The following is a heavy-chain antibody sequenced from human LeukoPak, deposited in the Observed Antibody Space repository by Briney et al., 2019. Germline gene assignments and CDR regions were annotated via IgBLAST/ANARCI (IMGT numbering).Heavy chain of an antibody. D-gene: IGHD3-3*01. V-gene: IGHV1-24*01. J-gene: IGHJ4*02. CDR3: TTVRLTYYDFWSGFYY. Sequence: GASVKVSCKVSGYTLPELSMHWVRQVPGKGLEWMGGFDPEHSETIHAQKFLGRFTMTEDTSTDTAYMELSSLRSEDTAVYYCTTVRLTYYDFWSGFYYWGQGTLVTVSS. CDR2: FDPEHSET. CDR1: GYTLPELS.